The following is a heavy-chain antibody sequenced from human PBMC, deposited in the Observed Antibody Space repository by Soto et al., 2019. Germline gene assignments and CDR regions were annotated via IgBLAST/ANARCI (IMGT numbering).Heavy chain of an antibody. Sequence: QVQLVESGGGVVQPGRSLRLSCAASGFTFSSYAMHWVRQAPGKGLEWVAVISYDGSNKYYADSVKGRFTISRDNSKNTRYRQMNSLRAEDTAVYYCAREKIAAAGLFDYWGQGTLVTVSS. CDR1: GFTFSSYA. D-gene: IGHD6-13*01. J-gene: IGHJ4*02. CDR2: ISYDGSNK. CDR3: AREKIAAAGLFDY. V-gene: IGHV3-30-3*01.